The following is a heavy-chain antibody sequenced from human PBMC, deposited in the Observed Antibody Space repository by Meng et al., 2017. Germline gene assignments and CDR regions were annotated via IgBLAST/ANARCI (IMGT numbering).Heavy chain of an antibody. CDR1: GGTFSSYA. Sequence: GGSLRLSCKASGGTFSSYAISWVRQAPGQGLEWMGGIIPIFGTANYAQKFQGRVTITTDESTSTAYMELSSLRSEDTAVYYCARELMVRGVYNYFDYWGQGTLVTVSS. J-gene: IGHJ4*02. CDR3: ARELMVRGVYNYFDY. V-gene: IGHV1-69*05. D-gene: IGHD3-10*01. CDR2: IIPIFGTA.